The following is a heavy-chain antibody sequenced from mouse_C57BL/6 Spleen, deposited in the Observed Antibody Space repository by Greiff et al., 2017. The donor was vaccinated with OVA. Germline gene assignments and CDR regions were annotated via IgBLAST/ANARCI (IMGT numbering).Heavy chain of an antibody. CDR1: GFTFSSYA. CDR2: ISSGGDYI. Sequence: EVMLVESGEGLVKPGGSLKLSCAASGFTFSSYAMSWVRQTPEKRLEWVAYISSGGDYIYYADTVKGRFTISRDNARNTLYLQMSSLKSEDTAMYYCTREGIYYYGSSLFAYWGQGTLVTVSA. D-gene: IGHD1-1*01. V-gene: IGHV5-9-1*02. J-gene: IGHJ3*01. CDR3: TREGIYYYGSSLFAY.